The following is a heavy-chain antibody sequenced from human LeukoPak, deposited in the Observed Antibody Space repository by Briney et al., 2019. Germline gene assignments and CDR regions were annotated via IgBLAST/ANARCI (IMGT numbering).Heavy chain of an antibody. J-gene: IGHJ4*02. CDR1: GFCISDEY. V-gene: IGHV3-11*01. CDR3: ARQKRTFDY. CDR2: ISPNSYST. Sequence: GATLRPSCDARGFCISDEYITWIRLALKKGLEWLSYISPNSYSTYYTASVRGRFTISRDNSKNSMYLQMNSLRAEDTALYYCARQKRTFDYWGRGTLVTVSS.